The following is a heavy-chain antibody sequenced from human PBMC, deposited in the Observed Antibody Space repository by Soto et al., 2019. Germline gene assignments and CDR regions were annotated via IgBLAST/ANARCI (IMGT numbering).Heavy chain of an antibody. Sequence: QVQLVQSGAEVKKPGASVTVSCKAPIYIFTSYFMPWERQAPVHGLEWMGWINPNNGATHYGMSFQGSVTMTRDTYIREAYMELSSLRSADTAVYYCASHDPGARFDPWGQGTLVILSS. CDR1: IYIFTSYF. CDR3: ASHDPGARFDP. J-gene: IGHJ5*02. D-gene: IGHD1-1*01. CDR2: INPNNGAT. V-gene: IGHV1-2*02.